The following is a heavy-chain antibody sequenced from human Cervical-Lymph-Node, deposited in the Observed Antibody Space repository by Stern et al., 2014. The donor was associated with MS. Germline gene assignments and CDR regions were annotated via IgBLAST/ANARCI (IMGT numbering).Heavy chain of an antibody. CDR1: GYSFTSYW. CDR2: IYPGDSDT. D-gene: IGHD1-14*01. V-gene: IGHV5-51*03. Sequence: EVQLVESGAEVKKAGESLKISCKGSGYSFTSYWIGWVRQMPGKGLEWMGVIYPGDSDTSYSPSFQGQVTVSADKSITTAYLQRTSLKASDTAMYYCAIGSLTEFDDWGQGTLVTVS. J-gene: IGHJ4*02. CDR3: AIGSLTEFDD.